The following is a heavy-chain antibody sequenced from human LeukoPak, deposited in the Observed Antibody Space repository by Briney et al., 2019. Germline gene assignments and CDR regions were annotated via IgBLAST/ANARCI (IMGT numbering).Heavy chain of an antibody. D-gene: IGHD1-26*01. J-gene: IGHJ5*02. Sequence: PSETLSHTCTVSGGSISSYYWSWIRQPAGKGLEWIGRIYTSGSTNYNPSLKSQVTMSVDTSKNQFSLKLSSVTAADTAVYYCARDIGPLWTPGSYSGNNWFDPWGQGTLVTVSS. V-gene: IGHV4-4*07. CDR2: IYTSGST. CDR1: GGSISSYY. CDR3: ARDIGPLWTPGSYSGNNWFDP.